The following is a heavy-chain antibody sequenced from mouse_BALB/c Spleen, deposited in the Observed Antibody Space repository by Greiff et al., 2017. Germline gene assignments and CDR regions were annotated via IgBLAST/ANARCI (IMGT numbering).Heavy chain of an antibody. CDR1: GYSITSDYA. Sequence: KVEESGPGLVKPSQSLSLTCTVTGYSITSDYAWNWIRQFPGNKLEWMGYISYSGSTSYNPSLKSRISITRDTSKNQFFLQLNSVTTEDTATYYCARSGYDYDGDYYAMDYWGQGTSVTVSS. CDR3: ARSGYDYDGDYYAMDY. CDR2: ISYSGST. D-gene: IGHD2-4*01. V-gene: IGHV3-2*02. J-gene: IGHJ4*01.